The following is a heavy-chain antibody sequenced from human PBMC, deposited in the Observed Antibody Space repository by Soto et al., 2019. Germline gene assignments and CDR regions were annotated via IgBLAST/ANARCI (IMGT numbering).Heavy chain of an antibody. V-gene: IGHV1-18*01. CDR3: TRGGQLFAGNYFDY. CDR1: GYTFTSYG. D-gene: IGHD3-10*02. J-gene: IGHJ4*02. Sequence: QVQLVQSGAEVKKPGASVKVSCKASGYTFTSYGISWVRQAPGQGLEWMGWISNYNGDTNYAQKLQDRVTMTTDTATSTAYMELRSLRSDDPAVYYCTRGGQLFAGNYFDYWGQGTLVTVSS. CDR2: ISNYNGDT.